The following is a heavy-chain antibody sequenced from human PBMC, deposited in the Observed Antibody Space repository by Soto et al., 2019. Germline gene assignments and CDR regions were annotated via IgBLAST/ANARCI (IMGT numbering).Heavy chain of an antibody. CDR2: IYYSGST. J-gene: IGHJ4*02. CDR1: GGSISSSSYY. D-gene: IGHD5-18*01. Sequence: QLQLQESGPGLVKPSETLSLTCTVSGGSISSSSYYWGWILQPPGKGLEGIGSIYYSGSTYYNPSLKSRVTISVDTSKNHCSLKRSSVPAADTAVYYCARPYRGYSYGLPFDYWGQGTLVTVSS. CDR3: ARPYRGYSYGLPFDY. V-gene: IGHV4-39*02.